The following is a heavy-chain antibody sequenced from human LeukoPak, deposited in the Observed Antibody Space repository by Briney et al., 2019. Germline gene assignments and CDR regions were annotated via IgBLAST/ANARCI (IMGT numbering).Heavy chain of an antibody. CDR1: GFSVSSNY. V-gene: IGHV3-53*01. CDR3: AKAGAGMYYYYYMDV. CDR2: IYSGGST. J-gene: IGHJ6*03. Sequence: GGSLRLSCAASGFSVSSNYMSWVRQAPGKGLEWVSLIYSGGSTNYAGSVKGRLTISRDNSKNTLYLQMNSLRAEDTAVYYCAKAGAGMYYYYYMDVWGKGTTVTISS. D-gene: IGHD1-14*01.